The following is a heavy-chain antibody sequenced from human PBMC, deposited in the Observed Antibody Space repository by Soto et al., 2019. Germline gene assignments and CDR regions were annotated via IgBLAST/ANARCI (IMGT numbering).Heavy chain of an antibody. CDR2: TDPSDSYT. CDR3: ARLAGYDILTGYYKRFDP. CDR1: GYSFTSYW. J-gene: IGHJ5*02. V-gene: IGHV5-10-1*01. D-gene: IGHD3-9*01. Sequence: GESLKISCKGSGYSFTSYWISWVRQMPGKGLEWMGRTDPSDSYTNYSPSFQGHVTISADKSISTAYLQWSSLKASDTAMYYCARLAGYDILTGYYKRFDPWGQGTLVTVS.